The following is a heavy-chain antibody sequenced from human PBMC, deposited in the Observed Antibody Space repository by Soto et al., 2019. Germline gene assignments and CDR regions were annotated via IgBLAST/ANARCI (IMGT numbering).Heavy chain of an antibody. CDR1: GYTFTSYG. CDR2: ISAYNGNT. CDR3: ARDLQYVGSGSYYYYYGMDV. D-gene: IGHD3-10*01. V-gene: IGHV1-18*04. J-gene: IGHJ6*02. Sequence: QVQLVQSGAEVKKPGASVKVSCKASGYTFTSYGISWVRQAPGQGLEWMGWISAYNGNTNYAQKLQGRVTMTTDTSTSTAYMELRSLRSDDTAVYYCARDLQYVGSGSYYYYYGMDVWGQGTTVTVSS.